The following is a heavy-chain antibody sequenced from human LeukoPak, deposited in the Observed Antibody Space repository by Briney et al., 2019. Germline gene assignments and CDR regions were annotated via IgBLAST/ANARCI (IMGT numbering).Heavy chain of an antibody. J-gene: IGHJ6*02. CDR1: GGTFSSYA. CDR3: ARALYYYGSGSYLYGMDV. CDR2: ILPILGIA. V-gene: IGHV1-69*04. Sequence: GASVKVSCKASGGTFSSYAISWVRQAPGQGLEWMGRILPILGIANYAQKFRGGVTITADKSTSTAYMELSSLRSEDTAVYYCARALYYYGSGSYLYGMDVWGQGTTVTVSS. D-gene: IGHD3-10*01.